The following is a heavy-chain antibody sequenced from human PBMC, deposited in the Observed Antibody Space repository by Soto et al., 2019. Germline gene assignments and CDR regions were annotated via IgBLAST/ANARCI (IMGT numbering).Heavy chain of an antibody. CDR2: IYYSGST. D-gene: IGHD2-2*01. CDR3: ARHGTDIVVVPAVPNWFDP. Sequence: SETLSLTCTVSGGSISSSSYYWGWIRQPPGKGLEWIGSIYYSGSTYYNPSLKSRVTISVDTSKNQFSLKLSSVTAADTAVYYCARHGTDIVVVPAVPNWFDPWGQGTLVTVSS. CDR1: GGSISSSSYY. J-gene: IGHJ5*02. V-gene: IGHV4-39*01.